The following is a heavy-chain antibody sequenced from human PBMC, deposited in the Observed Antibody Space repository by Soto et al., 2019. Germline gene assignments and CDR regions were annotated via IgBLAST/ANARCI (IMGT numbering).Heavy chain of an antibody. D-gene: IGHD3-16*01. CDR2: IIPILGET. CDR1: GTIFSSYT. V-gene: IGHV1-69*08. CDR3: ARGLGGRMDD. J-gene: IGHJ6*02. Sequence: QVQLVQSGAEVKKPGSSVRVSCKASGTIFSSYTISWVRQAPGQGLEWMGRIIPILGETNYAQKFQDRVTRTADKSTNTAYMELNSLRLEDTAVYFCARGLGGRMDDWGQGTTVTVSS.